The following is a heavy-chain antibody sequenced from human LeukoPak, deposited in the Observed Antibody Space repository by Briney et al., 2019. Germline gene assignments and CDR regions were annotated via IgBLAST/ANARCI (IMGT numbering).Heavy chain of an antibody. CDR2: ISSSSSYI. V-gene: IGHV3-21*01. D-gene: IGHD3-16*01. CDR3: ARDPPLRSHHAFDI. Sequence: GGSLRLSCAASGFTFSSYSMNWVRQAPGKGLEWVSSISSSSSYIYYADSVKGRFTISRDNAKNSLYLQMNSLRAEDTAVYYCARDPPLRSHHAFDIWGQGTKVTVSS. CDR1: GFTFSSYS. J-gene: IGHJ3*02.